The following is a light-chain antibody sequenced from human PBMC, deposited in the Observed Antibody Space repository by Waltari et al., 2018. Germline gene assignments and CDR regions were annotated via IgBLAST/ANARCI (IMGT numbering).Light chain of an antibody. CDR1: QSIGTF. Sequence: CRASQSIGTFLAWYQQKPGQPPRLLIYGASIRAAGIPDRVSGSGSGTDFSLTISRLEPEDFAVYYCQHYVRLPVTFGQGTKVQIK. J-gene: IGKJ1*01. CDR3: QHYVRLPVT. V-gene: IGKV3-20*01. CDR2: GAS.